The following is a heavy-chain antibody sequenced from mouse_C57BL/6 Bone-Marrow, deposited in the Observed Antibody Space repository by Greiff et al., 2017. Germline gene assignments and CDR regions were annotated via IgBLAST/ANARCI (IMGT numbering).Heavy chain of an antibody. Sequence: QVQLQQPGAELVKPGASVKVSCKASGYTFTSYWMHWVKQRPGQGLEWIGRIHPSDSDTNYNQKFKGKATLTVDKSSSTAYMQLSSLTSEDSAVYDCAMRKITTVVAKDYWGQGTTLTVSS. CDR2: IHPSDSDT. CDR1: GYTFTSYW. CDR3: AMRKITTVVAKDY. D-gene: IGHD1-1*01. J-gene: IGHJ2*01. V-gene: IGHV1-74*01.